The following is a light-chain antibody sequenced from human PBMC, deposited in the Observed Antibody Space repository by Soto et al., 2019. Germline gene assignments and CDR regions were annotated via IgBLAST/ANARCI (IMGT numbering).Light chain of an antibody. V-gene: IGLV2-11*01. J-gene: IGLJ3*02. CDR1: SSDVGGYNY. CDR3: CSYAGSYTLM. Sequence: QSVLTQPCSVSGSPGQSVTISCTGTSSDVGGYNYVSWYQQHPGKAPKLMIYDVSKRPSGVPDRFSGSKSGNTASLTISGLQAEDEADYYCCSYAGSYTLMFGGGTKVTVL. CDR2: DVS.